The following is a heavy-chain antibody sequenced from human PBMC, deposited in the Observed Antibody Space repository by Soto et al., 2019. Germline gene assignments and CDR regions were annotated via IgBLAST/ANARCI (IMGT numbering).Heavy chain of an antibody. Sequence: EVQLLESGGGLVQPGGSLGPSWVASGVMFSNYAMGWVRQAPGKGLEWFSAIPGSGGDTYQADSVKGRFTISRDNSKNTLFLQMNSLRAEDTAVYYCAKGSDSSRPYYFDYWGQGTLVTVSS. CDR1: GVMFSNYA. J-gene: IGHJ4*02. D-gene: IGHD3-22*01. V-gene: IGHV3-23*01. CDR2: IPGSGGDT. CDR3: AKGSDSSRPYYFDY.